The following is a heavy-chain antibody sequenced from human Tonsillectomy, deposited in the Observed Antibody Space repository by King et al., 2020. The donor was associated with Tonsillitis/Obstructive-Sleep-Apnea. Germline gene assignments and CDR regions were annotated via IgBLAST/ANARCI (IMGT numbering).Heavy chain of an antibody. CDR2: ITANNGDT. J-gene: IGHJ4*02. D-gene: IGHD6-13*01. V-gene: IGHV1-18*01. CDR1: GYSFINDG. CDR3: ARGWSYGSSSICDAPDY. Sequence: QLVQSGAEVKKPGASVKVSCKASGYSFINDGKNWVRQAPGQGLEWMGCITANNGDTNYAQKLQGRDTMTTDTSPRTAYMELRSLRSDDTAVYYCARGWSYGSSSICDAPDYWVQGTLVTVSS.